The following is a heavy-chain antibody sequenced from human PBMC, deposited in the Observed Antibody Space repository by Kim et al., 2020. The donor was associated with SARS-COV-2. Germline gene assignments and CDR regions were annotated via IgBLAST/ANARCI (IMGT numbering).Heavy chain of an antibody. CDR2: SDT. Sequence: SDTSYAGSVKGRFTISRDNAKNTLYLQMNSLRAEDTAVYFCARATVVSDSWGQGTLVTVSS. CDR3: ARATVVSDS. J-gene: IGHJ4*02. D-gene: IGHD2-15*01. V-gene: IGHV3-74*01.